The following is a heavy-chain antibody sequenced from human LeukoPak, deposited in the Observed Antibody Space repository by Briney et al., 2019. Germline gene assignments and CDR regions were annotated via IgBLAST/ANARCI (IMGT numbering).Heavy chain of an antibody. CDR2: INNDGSDT. J-gene: IGHJ4*02. CDR1: GFTFSNYW. CDR3: TTGPSDPDY. Sequence: GGSLGLSCAASGFTFSNYWMHWVRQAPGKGLVWVSRINNDGSDTVYADSVKGRFTISRDDSKSTLYLQMNSLKTEDTAVYYCTTGPSDPDYWGRGTLVTVSS. V-gene: IGHV3-74*01.